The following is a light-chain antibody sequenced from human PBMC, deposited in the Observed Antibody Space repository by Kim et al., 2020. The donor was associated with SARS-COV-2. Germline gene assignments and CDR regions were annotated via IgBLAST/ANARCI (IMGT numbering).Light chain of an antibody. CDR2: YAS. J-gene: IGLJ2*01. V-gene: IGLV3-21*04. Sequence: APGKKARITCGGNNIGSMSVHWYQQKPGQAPVLVIYYASDRPSGLPERFSGSNSGNTATLTISRVEAGDEADYYCQVWDSSSDHVVFGGGTQLTVL. CDR3: QVWDSSSDHVV. CDR1: NIGSMS.